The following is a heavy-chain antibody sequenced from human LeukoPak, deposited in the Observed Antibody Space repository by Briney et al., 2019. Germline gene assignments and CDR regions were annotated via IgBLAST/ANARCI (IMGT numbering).Heavy chain of an antibody. V-gene: IGHV5-51*01. J-gene: IGHJ5*02. D-gene: IGHD4-23*01. CDR1: GYSFSSYW. CDR2: IYPGDSDT. CDR3: ARHNRQTTVVGWFDP. Sequence: GESLKISCEGSGYSFSSYWIGWVRQMPGEGLEWMGIIYPGDSDTRYSPSFQGQVTISADKSISTAYLQWSRLKASDTAMYYCARHNRQTTVVGWFDPWGQGTLVTVSS.